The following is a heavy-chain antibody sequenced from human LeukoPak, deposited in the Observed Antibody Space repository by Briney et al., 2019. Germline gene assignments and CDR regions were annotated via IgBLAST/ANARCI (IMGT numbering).Heavy chain of an antibody. D-gene: IGHD2-15*01. Sequence: ASVKVSCKVSGYTLTELSMHWVRQAPGKGLEWMGGFDPEDGETIYAQKFQGRVTMTEDTSTDTAYMELSSLRSEDTAVYYCAKADQDIVVVVAAYDAFDIWGQGTMVTVSS. J-gene: IGHJ3*02. CDR3: AKADQDIVVVVAAYDAFDI. V-gene: IGHV1-24*01. CDR2: FDPEDGET. CDR1: GYTLTELS.